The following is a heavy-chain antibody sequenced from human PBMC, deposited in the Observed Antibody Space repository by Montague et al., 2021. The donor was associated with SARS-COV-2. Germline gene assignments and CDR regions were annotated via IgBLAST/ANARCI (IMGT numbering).Heavy chain of an antibody. CDR3: SRGGGMIRGVVDF. J-gene: IGHJ4*02. CDR1: GFIFDDYG. V-gene: IGHV3-20*01. CDR2: ISRSGDST. Sequence: SLRLSCAVSGFIFDDYGMSWVRQAPGKGLEWVSGISRSGDSTAYGDSVKGRFTISRDNAKNSPYLQMNSLRVEDTAFYHCSRGGGMIRGVVDFWGQGILVSVSS. D-gene: IGHD3-10*01.